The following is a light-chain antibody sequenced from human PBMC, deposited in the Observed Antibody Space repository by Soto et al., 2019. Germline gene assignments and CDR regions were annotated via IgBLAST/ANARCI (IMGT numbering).Light chain of an antibody. CDR2: DAS. V-gene: IGKV1-13*02. Sequence: AIQLTQSPSSLSASVGDRVTITCRASQGISSALAWYQQKPGKAPKLLIYDASSLESGVPSRFSGSGSGTDFTLTISSLQPEDFATYYCXQFNSYPPLTFGGGTKVEIK. CDR1: QGISSA. CDR3: XQFNSYPPLT. J-gene: IGKJ4*01.